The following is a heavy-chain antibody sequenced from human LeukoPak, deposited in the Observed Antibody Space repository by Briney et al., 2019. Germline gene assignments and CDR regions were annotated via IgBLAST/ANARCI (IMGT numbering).Heavy chain of an antibody. CDR3: ARGSEVGQSIGLVGWFDP. V-gene: IGHV1-69*05. CDR2: IIPIFGTA. J-gene: IGHJ5*02. D-gene: IGHD1-26*01. CDR1: GGTFSSYA. Sequence: ASVKVSCKASGGTFSSYAISWVRQAPGQGLEWMGGIIPIFGTANYAQKFQGRVTITTDESTSTAYMELSSLRSEDTAVYYCARGSEVGQSIGLVGWFDPWGQGTLVTVSS.